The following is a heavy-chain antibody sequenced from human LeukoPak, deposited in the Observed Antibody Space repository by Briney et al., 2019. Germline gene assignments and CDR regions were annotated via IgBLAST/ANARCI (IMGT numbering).Heavy chain of an antibody. CDR3: ARSDYCSGGSCYIDY. CDR1: GGSITSYY. J-gene: IGHJ4*02. CDR2: ICDSGIT. Sequence: SETLSLTCTVSGGSITSYYWSWIRQPPGKGLEWIGYICDSGITNYNPSLKGRVTISADTSKNQFSLKLSSVTAADTAMYYCARSDYCSGGSCYIDYWGQGALVTVSS. V-gene: IGHV4-59*08. D-gene: IGHD2-15*01.